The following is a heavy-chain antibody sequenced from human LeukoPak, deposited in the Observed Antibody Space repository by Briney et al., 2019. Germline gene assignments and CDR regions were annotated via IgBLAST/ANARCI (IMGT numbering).Heavy chain of an antibody. J-gene: IGHJ4*02. CDR2: IYHNGNT. CDR1: GGSISSGGYS. Sequence: SETLSLTCAVSGGSISSGGYSWSWIRQPPGKGLEWIGYIYHNGNTYYSPSLKSRVTISVDRSKNQLSLKLSSVTATDTAMYYCASGGYSYGFDYWGQGTLVTVSS. D-gene: IGHD5-18*01. CDR3: ASGGYSYGFDY. V-gene: IGHV4-30-2*01.